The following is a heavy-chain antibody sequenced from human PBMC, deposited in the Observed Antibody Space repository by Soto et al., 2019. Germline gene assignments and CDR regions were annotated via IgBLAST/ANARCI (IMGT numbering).Heavy chain of an antibody. J-gene: IGHJ6*02. D-gene: IGHD3-10*01. CDR3: ARGQIYGSGSYYPTDVPYGMDV. Sequence: SETLSLTCAVYGGSFIDSYWSWIRQPPGTGLAWIGEINHSGSTNYNPSLKSRVTISVDTSKNQFSLKLSSVTAADTAVYYCARGQIYGSGSYYPTDVPYGMDVWGQGTTVT. V-gene: IGHV4-34*01. CDR1: GGSFIDSY. CDR2: INHSGST.